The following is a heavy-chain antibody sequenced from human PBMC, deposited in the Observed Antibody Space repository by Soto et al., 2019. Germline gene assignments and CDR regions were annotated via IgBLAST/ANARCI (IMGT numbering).Heavy chain of an antibody. CDR1: GDSISSYY. V-gene: IGHV4-59*01. Sequence: PSDTLSLTCTVSGDSISSYYWSWIRQPPGKGLEWIGNIYYSGSTNYNPSLKSRVTISVDTSKNQFSLKLSSVTAADTAVYYCARERYYGMDVWGQGTTVTVS. CDR2: IYYSGST. J-gene: IGHJ6*02. CDR3: ARERYYGMDV.